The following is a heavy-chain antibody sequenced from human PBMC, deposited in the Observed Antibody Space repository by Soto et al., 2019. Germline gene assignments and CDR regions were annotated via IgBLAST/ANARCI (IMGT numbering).Heavy chain of an antibody. CDR2: ISGSTTYM. J-gene: IGHJ4*02. V-gene: IGHV3-21*01. D-gene: IGHD2-8*01. CDR1: GFIFINYN. Sequence: EVRLVESGGGLVKPGGSLRLSCAASGFIFINYNMNWVRQAPGKGLEWVSSISGSTTYMYYADSVKGRFTISRDNAKNSLYLQMNSQRAEDTAVYYCARELRRFGVHPDFDYWGQGTLVTVSS. CDR3: ARELRRFGVHPDFDY.